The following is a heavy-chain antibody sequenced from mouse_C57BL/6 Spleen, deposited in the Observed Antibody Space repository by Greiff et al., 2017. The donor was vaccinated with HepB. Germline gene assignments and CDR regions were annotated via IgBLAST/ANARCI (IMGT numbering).Heavy chain of an antibody. Sequence: EVKVVESGEGLVKPGGSLKLSCAASGFTFSSYAMSWVRQTPEKRLEWVAYISSGGDYIYYADTVKGRFTISRDNARNTLYLQMSSLKSEDTAMYYCTRENWEAAMDYWGQGTSVTVSS. D-gene: IGHD4-1*01. CDR1: GFTFSSYA. V-gene: IGHV5-9-1*02. CDR3: TRENWEAAMDY. J-gene: IGHJ4*01. CDR2: ISSGGDYI.